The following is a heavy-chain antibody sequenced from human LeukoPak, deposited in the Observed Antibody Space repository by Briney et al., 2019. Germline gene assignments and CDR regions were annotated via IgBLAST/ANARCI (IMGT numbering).Heavy chain of an antibody. Sequence: SEILSLTCTVSGDSISSYYWSWIRQPPGKGLEWIGYIYYSGSTNSNPSLKSRVTISVDTSKNQLSLQLTSVTAADTALYYCARAGRRGYSGNDRWGQGTLVTVSS. CDR3: ARAGRRGYSGNDR. D-gene: IGHD5-12*01. CDR1: GDSISSYY. J-gene: IGHJ4*02. CDR2: IYYSGST. V-gene: IGHV4-59*01.